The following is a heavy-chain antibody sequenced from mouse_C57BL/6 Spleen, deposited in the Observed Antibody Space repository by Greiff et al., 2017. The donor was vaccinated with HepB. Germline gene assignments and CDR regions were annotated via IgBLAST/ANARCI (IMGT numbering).Heavy chain of an antibody. CDR3: ARHAPRAMDY. CDR2: INPYNGGT. V-gene: IGHV1-19*01. CDR1: GYTFTDYY. Sequence: EVQLQQSGPVLVKPGASVKMSCKASGYTFTDYYMNWVKQSHGKSLEWIGVINPYNGGTSYNQKFKGKATLTVDKSSSTAYMELNSLTSEDSAVYYCARHAPRAMDYWGQGTSVTVSS. J-gene: IGHJ4*01.